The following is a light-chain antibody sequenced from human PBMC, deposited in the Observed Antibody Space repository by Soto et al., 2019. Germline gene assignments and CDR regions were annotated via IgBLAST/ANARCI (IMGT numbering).Light chain of an antibody. CDR3: QQSYTSPTT. Sequence: DVQMTQSPSSLSASVGDRVTITCQASHDISDYLNWYQHKPGKAPKFLIYGASTLQSGVPSRFTGSGSGTDFTLTVNSLQAEDFATYYCQQSYTSPTTFGQGTRLEIK. CDR1: HDISDY. J-gene: IGKJ5*01. CDR2: GAS. V-gene: IGKV1-39*01.